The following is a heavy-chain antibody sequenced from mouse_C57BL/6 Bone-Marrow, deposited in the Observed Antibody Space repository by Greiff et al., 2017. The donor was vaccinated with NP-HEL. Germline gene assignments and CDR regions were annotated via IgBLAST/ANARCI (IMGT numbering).Heavy chain of an antibody. V-gene: IGHV14-3*01. D-gene: IGHD1-1*01. CDR2: IDPANGNT. Sequence: VQLQQSVAELVRPGASVKLSCTASGFNIKNTYMHWVKQRPEQGLEWIGRIDPANGNTKYAPKFQGKATITADTSSNTAYLQLSSLTSEDTAIYYCGFYYGSSPAWFAYWGQGTLVTVSA. CDR3: GFYYGSSPAWFAY. J-gene: IGHJ3*01. CDR1: GFNIKNTY.